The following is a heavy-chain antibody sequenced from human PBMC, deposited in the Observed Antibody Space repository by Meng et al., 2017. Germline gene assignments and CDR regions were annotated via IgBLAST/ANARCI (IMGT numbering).Heavy chain of an antibody. V-gene: IGHV1-46*01. CDR1: GYTFTSYY. J-gene: IGHJ4*02. CDR2: INPSGGST. D-gene: IGHD5-24*01. CDR3: AGARMEMATITPYYFDY. Sequence: ASVKVSCKASGYTFTSYYMHWVRQAPGQGLEWMGIINPSGGSTSYAQKFQGRVTMTRDTSTSTVYMELSSLRSEDTAVYYCAGARMEMATITPYYFDYWGQGTLVTVSS.